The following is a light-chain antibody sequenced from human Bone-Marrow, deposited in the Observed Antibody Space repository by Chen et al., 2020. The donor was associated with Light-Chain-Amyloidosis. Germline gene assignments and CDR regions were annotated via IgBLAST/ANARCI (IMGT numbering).Light chain of an antibody. Sequence: AIRLIQSPSSLSASTGDIVTITCRASQGITNYLAWYQQRPGEAPHLLISAASTLYSGVPSRFNGTGSGTDFTLTITSLQSEDFATYFCQQYYTYPLTFGGGTKVDI. CDR2: AAS. CDR3: QQYYTYPLT. V-gene: IGKV1-8*01. J-gene: IGKJ4*01. CDR1: QGITNY.